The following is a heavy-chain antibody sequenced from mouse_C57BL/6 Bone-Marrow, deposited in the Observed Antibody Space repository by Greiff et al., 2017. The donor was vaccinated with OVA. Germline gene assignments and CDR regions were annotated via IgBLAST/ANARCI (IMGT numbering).Heavy chain of an antibody. CDR1: GYAFSSSW. Sequence: VQLQQSGPELVKPGASVKISCKASGYAFSSSWMNWVKQRPGKGLEWIGRIYPGDGDTNYNGKFKGKSTLTADKSSSTAYMQLSSLTSEDSAVYFCERDEGLEAYWGQGTLVTVSA. D-gene: IGHD2-4*01. J-gene: IGHJ3*01. V-gene: IGHV1-82*01. CDR2: IYPGDGDT. CDR3: ERDEGLEAY.